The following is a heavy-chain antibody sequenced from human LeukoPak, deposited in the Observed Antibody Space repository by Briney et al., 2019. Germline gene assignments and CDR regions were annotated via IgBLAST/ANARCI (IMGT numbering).Heavy chain of an antibody. D-gene: IGHD4-17*01. CDR2: ISHIGRT. V-gene: IGHV4-59*11. CDR1: GDSFSSHY. Sequence: SETLSLTCVLSGDSFSSHYWTWIRQSPGTGLEWIGYISHIGRTNYNPSLRSRVTISIDTSKNQFSLKLRSVTAADTAVYYCARDLVTVTKGFDIWGQGTMVSVSS. J-gene: IGHJ3*02. CDR3: ARDLVTVTKGFDI.